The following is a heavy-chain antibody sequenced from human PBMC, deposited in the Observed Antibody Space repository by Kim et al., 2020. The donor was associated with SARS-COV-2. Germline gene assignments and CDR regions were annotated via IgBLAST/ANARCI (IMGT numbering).Heavy chain of an antibody. D-gene: IGHD3-3*01. J-gene: IGHJ3*02. CDR3: ARVGWLPNAFDI. V-gene: IGHV4-59*01. CDR1: GGSISSYY. Sequence: SETLSLTCTVSGGSISSYYWSWIRQPPGKGLEWIGYIYYSGNTKYNPSLKSRVTISVDTSKNQFSLKLSSVTTADTAVYYCARVGWLPNAFDIWGQGTMV. CDR2: IYYSGNT.